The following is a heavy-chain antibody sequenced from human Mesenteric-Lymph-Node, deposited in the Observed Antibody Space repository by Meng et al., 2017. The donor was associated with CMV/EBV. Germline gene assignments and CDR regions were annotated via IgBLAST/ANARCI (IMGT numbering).Heavy chain of an antibody. D-gene: IGHD1-7*01. J-gene: IGHJ6*02. V-gene: IGHV4-34*01. Sequence: ESLKISCVASGFTFSSYGMHWVRQPPGKGLEWIGEINHSGSTNYNPSLKSRVTISVDTSKNQFSLRLSSVTAADTAVYYCARCRQAPKLTAYYGMDVWGQGTTVTVSS. CDR1: GFTFSSYG. CDR2: INHSGST. CDR3: ARCRQAPKLTAYYGMDV.